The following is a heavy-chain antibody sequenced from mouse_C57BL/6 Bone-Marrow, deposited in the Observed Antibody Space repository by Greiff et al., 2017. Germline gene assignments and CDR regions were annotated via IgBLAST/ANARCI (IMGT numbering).Heavy chain of an antibody. Sequence: VQLQQSGAELAKPGASVKLSCKASGYTFTSYWMHWVKQRPGQGLEWIGYINPSSGYTKYNQKFKDKATLTADKSSSTAYMQLSSLTYEDSAVYYCASTIYYDYDEFAYWGQGTLVTVSA. CDR1: GYTFTSYW. CDR3: ASTIYYDYDEFAY. D-gene: IGHD2-4*01. CDR2: INPSSGYT. V-gene: IGHV1-7*01. J-gene: IGHJ3*01.